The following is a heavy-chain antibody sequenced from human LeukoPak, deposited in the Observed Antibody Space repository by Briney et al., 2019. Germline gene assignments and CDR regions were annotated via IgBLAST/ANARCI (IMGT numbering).Heavy chain of an antibody. J-gene: IGHJ4*02. CDR1: ADSLSSGGHY. D-gene: IGHD3-10*01. CDR2: IYHSGRS. CDR3: ARGGNRFGGFYFDY. V-gene: IGHV4-31*03. Sequence: SETLSLTCTVSADSLSSGGHYWAWIRQFPGKGLESIGFIYHSGRSRHNPSLKDRVAISVDTSRKQFALKLSSVTAADTAMYYCARGGNRFGGFYFDYWGQGIQVIVSS.